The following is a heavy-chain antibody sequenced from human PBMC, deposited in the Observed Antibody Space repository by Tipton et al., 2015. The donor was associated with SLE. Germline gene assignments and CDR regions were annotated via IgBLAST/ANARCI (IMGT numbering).Heavy chain of an antibody. J-gene: IGHJ4*02. V-gene: IGHV4-61*02. Sequence: TLSLTCTVSGGSISSGSYYWSWIRQPAGKGLEWIGRIYTSGSTNYNPSLKSRVTISVDTSKNQFSLKLSSVTAADTAVYYCARDSDSASHSWGQGTLVTVSS. D-gene: IGHD3-10*01. CDR2: IYTSGST. CDR3: ARDSDSASHS. CDR1: GGSISSGSYY.